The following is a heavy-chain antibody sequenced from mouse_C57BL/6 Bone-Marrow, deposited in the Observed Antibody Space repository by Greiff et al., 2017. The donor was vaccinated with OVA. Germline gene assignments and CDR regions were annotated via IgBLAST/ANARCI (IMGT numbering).Heavy chain of an antibody. CDR1: GYTFTSYW. CDR3: AIYLHGYDAGYWYFDV. V-gene: IGHV1-74*01. J-gene: IGHJ1*03. Sequence: QVQLKQPGAELVKPGASVKVSCKASGYTFTSYWMHWVKQRPGQGLEWIGRIHPSDSDTNYNQKFKGKATLTVDKSSSTAYMQLSSLTSEDSAVYYCAIYLHGYDAGYWYFDVWGTGTTVTVSS. CDR2: IHPSDSDT. D-gene: IGHD2-2*01.